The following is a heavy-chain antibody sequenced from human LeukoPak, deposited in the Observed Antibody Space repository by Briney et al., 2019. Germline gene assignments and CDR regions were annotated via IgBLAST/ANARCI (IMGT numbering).Heavy chain of an antibody. CDR1: GGSISSGGYY. CDR3: ARGGATYSSSWLQGFDY. J-gene: IGHJ4*02. CDR2: IYYSGST. Sequence: SETLSLTCTVSGGSISSGGYYWSWIRQHPGKGLEWIGYIYYSGSTNYNPSLKSRVTISVDTSKNQFSLKLSSVTAADTAVYYCARGGATYSSSWLQGFDYWGQGTLVTVSS. V-gene: IGHV4-61*08. D-gene: IGHD6-13*01.